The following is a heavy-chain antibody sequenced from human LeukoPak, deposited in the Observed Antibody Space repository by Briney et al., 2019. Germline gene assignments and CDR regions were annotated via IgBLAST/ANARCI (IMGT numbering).Heavy chain of an antibody. CDR3: AKRADTAMVNLGNYFDY. Sequence: GSLRLSCAASGFTFSSYAMSWVRQAPGKGLEWVSAISGSGGSTYYADSVKGRFTISRDNSKNTLYLQMNSLRAEDTAVYYCAKRADTAMVNLGNYFDYWGQGTLVTVSS. J-gene: IGHJ4*02. V-gene: IGHV3-23*01. CDR2: ISGSGGST. D-gene: IGHD5-18*01. CDR1: GFTFSSYA.